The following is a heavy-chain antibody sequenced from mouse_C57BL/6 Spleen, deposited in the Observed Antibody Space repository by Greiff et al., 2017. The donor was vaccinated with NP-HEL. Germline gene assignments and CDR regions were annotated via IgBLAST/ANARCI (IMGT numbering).Heavy chain of an antibody. CDR2: ISSGSSTI. V-gene: IGHV5-17*01. Sequence: DVMLVESGGGLVKPGGSLKLSCAASGFTFSDYGMHWVRQAPEKGLEWVAYISSGSSTIYYADTVKGRFTISRDNAKNTLFLQMTSLRSEDTAMYYCARREDDGYYYAMDYWGQGTSVTVSS. CDR3: ARREDDGYYYAMDY. D-gene: IGHD2-3*01. J-gene: IGHJ4*01. CDR1: GFTFSDYG.